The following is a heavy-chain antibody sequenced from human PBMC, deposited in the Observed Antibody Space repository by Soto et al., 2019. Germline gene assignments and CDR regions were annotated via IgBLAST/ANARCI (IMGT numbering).Heavy chain of an antibody. Sequence: SETLSLTCTVSGGSISSYYWSWIRQPPGKGLEWIGYIYYSGSSNYNPSLKSRVTISVDTSKNQFSLKLNSVTAADTAVYYCARYYCTSTTCYYFDYWGQGTLVTVSS. V-gene: IGHV4-59*01. CDR3: ARYYCTSTTCYYFDY. CDR2: IYYSGSS. J-gene: IGHJ4*02. CDR1: GGSISSYY. D-gene: IGHD2-2*01.